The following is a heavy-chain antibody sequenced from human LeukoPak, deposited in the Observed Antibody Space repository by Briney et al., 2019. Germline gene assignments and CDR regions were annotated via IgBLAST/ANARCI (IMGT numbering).Heavy chain of an antibody. CDR1: GYTFSIYY. CDR2: INPNSGGT. CDR3: ARTKLGQNFDY. Sequence: ASVKVSCKASGYTFSIYYIHWVRQAPGQGLEWMGWINPNSGGTNYAQKFQGRVSMTRDTSISTAYMELSRLRSDDTAVYYCARTKLGQNFDYWGQGTLVTVSS. D-gene: IGHD7-27*01. V-gene: IGHV1-2*02. J-gene: IGHJ4*02.